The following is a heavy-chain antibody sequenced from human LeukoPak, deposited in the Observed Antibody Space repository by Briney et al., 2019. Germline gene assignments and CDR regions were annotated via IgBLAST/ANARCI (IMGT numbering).Heavy chain of an antibody. V-gene: IGHV3-23*01. J-gene: IGHJ4*02. Sequence: GGSLRLSCAASGFAFSSYAMRWVRQAPGKGLESVSAISGSGGSTYYADSVKGRFTISRDNSKNTLYLQMNSLRAEDTAVYYCAKERGTYSYDYYFDYWGQGTLVTVSS. D-gene: IGHD5-18*01. CDR3: AKERGTYSYDYYFDY. CDR2: ISGSGGST. CDR1: GFAFSSYA.